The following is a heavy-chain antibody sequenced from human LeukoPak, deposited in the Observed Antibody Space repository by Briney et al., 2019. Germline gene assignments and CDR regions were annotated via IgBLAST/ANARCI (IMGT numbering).Heavy chain of an antibody. Sequence: ESLKISCKGSGYIFSSDWIGWVRQMPGKGLEWMGIIYPRDSDTRYRPSFQGQVTISADKSIRTAYLQWSSLKASDTAMHYCARIRTSDSAVDYWGQGTQVTVSS. CDR2: IYPRDSDT. D-gene: IGHD3-22*01. J-gene: IGHJ4*02. CDR1: GYIFSSDW. V-gene: IGHV5-51*01. CDR3: ARIRTSDSAVDY.